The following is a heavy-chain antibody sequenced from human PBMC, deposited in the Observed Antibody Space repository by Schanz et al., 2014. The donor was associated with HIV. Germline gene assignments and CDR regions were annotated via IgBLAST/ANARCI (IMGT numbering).Heavy chain of an antibody. J-gene: IGHJ4*02. CDR1: GFTFSDYG. Sequence: VQLVETGGGLIQPGRSLRLSCAASGFTFSDYGMEWVRQAPGKGLEWVTTISSDGRNKHYADSVKGRFTISRDNSKNTLYLQMNSLRAEDTAVYYCARSYYYDGSPLPLDSWGQGTLVTVSS. V-gene: IGHV3-30*03. CDR2: ISSDGRNK. CDR3: ARSYYYDGSPLPLDS. D-gene: IGHD3-22*01.